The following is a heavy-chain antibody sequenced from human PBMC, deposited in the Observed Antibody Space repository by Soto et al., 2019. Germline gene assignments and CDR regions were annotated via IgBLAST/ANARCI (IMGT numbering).Heavy chain of an antibody. Sequence: QVQLVQSGAEVKKPGASVKVSCKASGYTFTGYYMHWVRQAPGQGLEWMGWINPNSGGTNYAQKFQGRVTMTRDTSTSTVYMELSSLRSEDTAVYYCARDARVVAATRWNWFDPWGQGTLVTVSS. CDR3: ARDARVVAATRWNWFDP. CDR1: GYTFTGYY. V-gene: IGHV1-2*02. J-gene: IGHJ5*02. D-gene: IGHD2-15*01. CDR2: INPNSGGT.